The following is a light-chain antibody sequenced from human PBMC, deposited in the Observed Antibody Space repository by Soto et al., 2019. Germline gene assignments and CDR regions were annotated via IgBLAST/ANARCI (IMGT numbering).Light chain of an antibody. CDR3: SSYTLRNTLVL. Sequence: QSVLTQPASVSGSPGQSITMSCTGTSSDVGGYNFVSWYQQHPGKAPRLIIYEVSSRPSGVSYRFSGSKSGNTASLTISGLQAEDEADYYCSSYTLRNTLVLFGGGTKLTVL. CDR1: SSDVGGYNF. J-gene: IGLJ3*02. CDR2: EVS. V-gene: IGLV2-14*01.